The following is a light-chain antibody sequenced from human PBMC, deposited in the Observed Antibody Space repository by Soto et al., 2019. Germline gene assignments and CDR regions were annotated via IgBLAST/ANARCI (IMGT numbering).Light chain of an antibody. Sequence: EIVLTQSPGTLSLSPGERATLSCRASQSVNNNYLAWYQQKPGQAPRLLINGASSRATGIPDRFSGSGSGTDFTLTISRLEPEDFAVYYCQQHGSSPPTFGGGTKVDNK. V-gene: IGKV3-20*01. J-gene: IGKJ4*01. CDR1: QSVNNNY. CDR3: QQHGSSPPT. CDR2: GAS.